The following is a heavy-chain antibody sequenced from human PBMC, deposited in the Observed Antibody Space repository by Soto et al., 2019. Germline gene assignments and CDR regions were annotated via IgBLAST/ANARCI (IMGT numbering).Heavy chain of an antibody. J-gene: IGHJ4*02. CDR2: VSTSGRST. Sequence: GGSLRLSCSASGFIFSESTIYWVRQVPGRGLEAISAVSTSGRSTYYADSVKDRFTISRDNSKNTLFLQMGSLRPEDTAIYYCVKQAHGLDGVAFDYWGQGTQVTVSS. D-gene: IGHD2-15*01. CDR1: GFIFSEST. V-gene: IGHV3-64D*06. CDR3: VKQAHGLDGVAFDY.